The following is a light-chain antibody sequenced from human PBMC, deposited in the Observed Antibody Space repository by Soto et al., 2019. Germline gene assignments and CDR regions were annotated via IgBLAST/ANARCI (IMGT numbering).Light chain of an antibody. CDR1: QSVSSSY. J-gene: IGKJ1*01. CDR3: QQYGSSLIT. Sequence: EIVMTQSPATLSVSPGEIATLSFSASQSVSSSYLAWYQQKPGQAPRLLIYGASSRATGIPDRFSGSGSGTDFTLTISRLEPEDFAVYYCQQYGSSLITFGQGTKVDIK. CDR2: GAS. V-gene: IGKV3-20*01.